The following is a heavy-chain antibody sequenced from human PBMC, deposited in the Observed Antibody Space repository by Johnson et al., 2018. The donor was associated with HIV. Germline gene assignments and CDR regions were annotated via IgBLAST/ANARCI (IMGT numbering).Heavy chain of an antibody. CDR2: ISYDGSNK. CDR3: AKDSSSWYGGAFDI. CDR1: GFSFSSYG. D-gene: IGHD6-13*01. V-gene: IGHV3-30*18. J-gene: IGHJ3*02. Sequence: QVQLVESGGGVVQPGRSLRLSCAASGFSFSSYGMHWVRQAPGKGLEWVAVISYDGSNKFYTDSVKGRFTISRDNSKNTLYLQMSSLRAEDAALYHCAKDSSSWYGGAFDIWGQGTMVTVSS.